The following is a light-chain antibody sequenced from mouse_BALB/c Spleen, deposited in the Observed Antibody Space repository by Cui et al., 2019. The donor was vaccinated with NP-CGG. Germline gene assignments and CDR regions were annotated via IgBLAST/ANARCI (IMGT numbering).Light chain of an antibody. CDR3: ALWSSNHWV. J-gene: IGLJ1*01. CDR1: TGAVTTSNY. CDR2: GTN. V-gene: IGLV1*01. Sequence: QAVATQEAAPTTSPGETVTLTCRSSTGAVTTSNYANWVQEKPDHLFTGLIGGTNNRVPGVPARFSGSLIGDKAALTITGAQTEDEAIYFCALWSSNHWVFGGGTKLTVL.